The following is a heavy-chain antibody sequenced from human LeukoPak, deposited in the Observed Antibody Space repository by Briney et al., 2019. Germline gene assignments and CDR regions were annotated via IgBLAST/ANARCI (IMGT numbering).Heavy chain of an antibody. V-gene: IGHV1-69*13. D-gene: IGHD2-21*02. CDR1: GGTFSSYA. CDR3: ARVAGWVVTADFDY. CDR2: IIPIFGTA. J-gene: IGHJ4*02. Sequence: WASVKVSCKASGGTFSSYAISWVRQAPGQGLEWLGGIIPIFGTANYAQKFQGRVTITADESTSTAYMELSSLRSEDTAVYYCARVAGWVVTADFDYWGQGTLVTVSS.